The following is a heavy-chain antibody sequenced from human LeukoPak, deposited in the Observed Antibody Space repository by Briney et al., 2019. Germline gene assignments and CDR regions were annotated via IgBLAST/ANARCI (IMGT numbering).Heavy chain of an antibody. D-gene: IGHD3-3*01. CDR3: ARSNRDFWSGYGP. Sequence: SETLSLTCTVSGGSISSSSYYWGWIRQPPGKGLEWIGSIYYSGSTYYNPSLKSRVTISVETSKNQFSLKLSSVTAADTAVYYCARSNRDFWSGYGPWGQGTLVTVSS. CDR2: IYYSGST. J-gene: IGHJ5*02. V-gene: IGHV4-39*01. CDR1: GGSISSSSYY.